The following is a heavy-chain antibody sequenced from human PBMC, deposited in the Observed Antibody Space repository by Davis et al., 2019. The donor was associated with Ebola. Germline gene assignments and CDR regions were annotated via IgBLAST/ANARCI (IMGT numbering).Heavy chain of an antibody. J-gene: IGHJ6*02. CDR3: AKDSSLVFGGRYGMDV. V-gene: IGHV3-43*02. CDR1: GFTFSSYW. D-gene: IGHD3-3*01. Sequence: GSLKISCAASGFTFSSYWMSWVRQAPGKGLEWVSLISGDGGSTYYADSVKGRFTISRDNSKNSLYLQMNSLRTEDTALYYCAKDSSLVFGGRYGMDVWGQGTTVTVSS. CDR2: ISGDGGST.